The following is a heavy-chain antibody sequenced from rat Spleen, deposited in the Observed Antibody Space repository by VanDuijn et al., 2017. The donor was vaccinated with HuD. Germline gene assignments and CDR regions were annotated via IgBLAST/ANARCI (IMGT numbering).Heavy chain of an antibody. CDR2: ITYDGNST. J-gene: IGHJ4*01. V-gene: IGHV5-29*01. D-gene: IGHD1-11*01. CDR3: ARHYGGYSEYVMDA. CDR1: GFSFNKYG. Sequence: EVQLVESGGGFVQPGGSLKLSCAASGFSFNKYGMAWVCQAPTKGLEWVASITYDGNSTFYRDSVRGRFTVSRDNAKSTLYLQMDSLRSEDTATYYCARHYGGYSEYVMDAWGQGASVTVSS.